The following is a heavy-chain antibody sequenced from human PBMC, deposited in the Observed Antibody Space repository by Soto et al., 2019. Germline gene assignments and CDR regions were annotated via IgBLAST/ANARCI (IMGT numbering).Heavy chain of an antibody. J-gene: IGHJ4*02. CDR1: GGSISSSDFY. Sequence: SETLSLTCTVSGGSISSSDFYWGWLRQTPGKGLEFIGSMYHSGTTYYNPSLKSRVTISVDTSKNQFSLKLSSVTAADTAVYYCARVFYDSTRGSDDYWGQGTLVTVSS. CDR3: ARVFYDSTRGSDDY. V-gene: IGHV4-39*07. D-gene: IGHD3-22*01. CDR2: MYHSGTT.